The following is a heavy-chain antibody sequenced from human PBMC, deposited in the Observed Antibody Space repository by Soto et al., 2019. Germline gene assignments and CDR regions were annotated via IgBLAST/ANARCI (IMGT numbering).Heavy chain of an antibody. J-gene: IGHJ6*02. Sequence: SVKVSCKASGFTFTSSAVQWVRQARGQRLEWVGWIVVGSGNTNYTQKFQERVTITRDMSTSTAYMGLSSLRSEDTAVYYCAAGYSGYVHYYYGMDVWGQGTTVTVSS. CDR1: GFTFTSSA. CDR2: IVVGSGNT. CDR3: AAGYSGYVHYYYGMDV. V-gene: IGHV1-58*01. D-gene: IGHD5-12*01.